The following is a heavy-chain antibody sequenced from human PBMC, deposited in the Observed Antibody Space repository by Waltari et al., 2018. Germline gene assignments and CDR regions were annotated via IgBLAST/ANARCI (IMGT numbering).Heavy chain of an antibody. Sequence: QVQLQQWGAGLLKPSETLSLTCAVYGGSFSGYYWSWIRQPPGKGLEWIGEINHSGSTNYNPSLKSRVTISVDTSKNQFSLKLSSVTAVDTAVYYCARHDIVVEFHWFDPWGQGTLVTVSS. CDR1: GGSFSGYY. CDR3: ARHDIVVEFHWFDP. J-gene: IGHJ5*02. V-gene: IGHV4-34*01. D-gene: IGHD2-2*01. CDR2: INHSGST.